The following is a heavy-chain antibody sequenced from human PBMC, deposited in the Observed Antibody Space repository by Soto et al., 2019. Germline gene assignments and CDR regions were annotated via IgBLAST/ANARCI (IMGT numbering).Heavy chain of an antibody. J-gene: IGHJ6*02. CDR3: AKNGQPPYYYYGLDV. CDR1: GYTFTRYG. Sequence: ASVRVSCKASGYTFTRYGISWVRQAPGQGLEWMGWISGYNGDTNYAQKFQDRVSMTIDTSTGTAYMELRSLTSDDTAIYYCAKNGQPPYYYYGLDVWG. D-gene: IGHD2-8*01. V-gene: IGHV1-18*01. CDR2: ISGYNGDT.